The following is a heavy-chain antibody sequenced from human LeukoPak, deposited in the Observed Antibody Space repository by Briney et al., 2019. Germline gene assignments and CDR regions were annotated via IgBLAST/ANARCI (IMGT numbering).Heavy chain of an antibody. CDR3: ARSQIYSSGWYCSY. CDR2: ISWNSGSI. J-gene: IGHJ4*02. V-gene: IGHV3-9*01. CDR1: GFTFDDYA. D-gene: IGHD6-19*01. Sequence: GGSLRLSCAASGFTFDDYAMHWVRQAPGKGLEWVSGISWNSGSIGYADSVKGRFTISRDNAKNSLYLQMNSLRAEDTAVYYCARSQIYSSGWYCSYWGQGTLVTVSS.